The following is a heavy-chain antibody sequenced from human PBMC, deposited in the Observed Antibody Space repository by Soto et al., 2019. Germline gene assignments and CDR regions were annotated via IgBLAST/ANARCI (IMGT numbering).Heavy chain of an antibody. CDR2: IYSGGST. Sequence: EVQLVESGGGLVQPGGSLRLSCAASGFTVSSNYMSWVRQAPGKGLEWVSVIYSGGSTYYADSVKGRFTITRHNAKNTQYLQMNSLSAEDTAVYYGARAPYGDSPYEWGQGTLVTVSS. V-gene: IGHV3-53*04. CDR3: ARAPYGDSPYE. J-gene: IGHJ4*02. CDR1: GFTVSSNY. D-gene: IGHD4-17*01.